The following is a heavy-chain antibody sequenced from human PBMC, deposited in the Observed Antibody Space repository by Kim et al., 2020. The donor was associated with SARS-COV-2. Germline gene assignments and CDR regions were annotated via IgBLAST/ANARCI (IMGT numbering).Heavy chain of an antibody. CDR3: ARDYSPGYYGSGSYRY. J-gene: IGHJ4*02. CDR2: ISAYNGNT. Sequence: ASVKVSCKASGYTFTSYGISWVRQAPGQGLEWMGWISAYNGNTNYAQKLQGRVTMTTVTSTSTAYMELRSLRSDDTAVYYCARDYSPGYYGSGSYRYWGQGTLVTVSS. V-gene: IGHV1-18*01. D-gene: IGHD3-10*01. CDR1: GYTFTSYG.